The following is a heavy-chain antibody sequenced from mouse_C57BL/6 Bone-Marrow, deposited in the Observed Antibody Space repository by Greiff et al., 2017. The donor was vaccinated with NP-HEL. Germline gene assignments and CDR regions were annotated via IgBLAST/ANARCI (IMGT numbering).Heavy chain of an antibody. V-gene: IGHV1-69*01. D-gene: IGHD2-2*01. CDR1: GYTFTSYW. Sequence: QSCKASGYTFTSYWMHWVKQRPGQGLEWIGEIDPSDSYTNYNQKFKGKSTLTVDKSSSTAYMQLSSLTSEDSAVYYCATYVYVVGSAMGYWGQGTSVTVSS. CDR2: IDPSDSYT. CDR3: ATYVYVVGSAMGY. J-gene: IGHJ4*01.